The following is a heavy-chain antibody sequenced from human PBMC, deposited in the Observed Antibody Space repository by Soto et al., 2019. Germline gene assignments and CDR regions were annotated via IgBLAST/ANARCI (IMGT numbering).Heavy chain of an antibody. J-gene: IGHJ4*02. V-gene: IGHV4-31*11. Sequence: SETLSLTCAVSGGSISSGGYYWSWIRQHPGKGLEWIGYIYYSGSTYYNPSLKSRVTISVDTSKNQFSLKLSSVTAADTAVYYCASNSAGYCSGGSCYSGPNWGQGTLVTVSS. CDR3: ASNSAGYCSGGSCYSGPN. D-gene: IGHD2-15*01. CDR1: GGSISSGGYY. CDR2: IYYSGST.